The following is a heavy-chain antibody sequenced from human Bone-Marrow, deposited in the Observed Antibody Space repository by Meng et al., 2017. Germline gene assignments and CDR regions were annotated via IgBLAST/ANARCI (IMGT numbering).Heavy chain of an antibody. CDR1: GFTFSSYS. J-gene: IGHJ6*02. V-gene: IGHV3-21*01. D-gene: IGHD2/OR15-2a*01. Sequence: GGSLRLSCAASGFTFSSYSMNWVRQAPGKGLEWVSSISSSSSYIYYADSVKGRFTISRDNAKNSLYLQMNSLRAEDTVVYYCARDCNDYYGMDVWGQGTTVTVSS. CDR2: ISSSSSYI. CDR3: ARDCNDYYGMDV.